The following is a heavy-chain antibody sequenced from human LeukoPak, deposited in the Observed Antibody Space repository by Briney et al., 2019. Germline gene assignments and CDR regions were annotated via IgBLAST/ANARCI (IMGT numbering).Heavy chain of an antibody. V-gene: IGHV1-2*02. CDR1: GYTFTGYY. CDR3: ARSLPYDIIDS. Sequence: ASVKVSCKASGYTFTGYYMHWVRQAPGQGLEWMGWIDPNSGGTNYAQKFQGKVTMTRDTSISTAYMELSRLRSDDTAVYYCARSLPYDIIDSWGQGTLVTVSS. D-gene: IGHD3-22*01. CDR2: IDPNSGGT. J-gene: IGHJ4*02.